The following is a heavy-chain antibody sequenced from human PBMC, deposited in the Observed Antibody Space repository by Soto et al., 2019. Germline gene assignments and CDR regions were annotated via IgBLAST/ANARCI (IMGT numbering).Heavy chain of an antibody. V-gene: IGHV4-4*02. CDR2: AYHNGLT. Sequence: QVQLQESGPGLVKPSGTLSLTCAVSGDSVTSNVWWSWVRQHPGKGLEWIGEAYHNGLTDYNPSLKSRGTMSVDTSKNEFSLKLTSLTAADTAIYYCARDAAVPGESDRFDYWGQGTLVTVSS. CDR3: ARDAAVPGESDRFDY. J-gene: IGHJ4*02. CDR1: GDSVTSNVW. D-gene: IGHD6-19*01.